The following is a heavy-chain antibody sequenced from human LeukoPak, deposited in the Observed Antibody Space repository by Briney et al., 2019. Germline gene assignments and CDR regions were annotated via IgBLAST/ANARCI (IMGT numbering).Heavy chain of an antibody. CDR3: ARDRSPRGYYDSSGYQNWFDP. Sequence: VSVKVSCKASGYTFTGYYMHRVRQAPGQGLEWMGWINPNSGGTNYAQKFQGRVTMTRDTSISTAYMELSRLRSDDTAVYYCARDRSPRGYYDSSGYQNWFDPWGQGTLVTVSS. D-gene: IGHD3-22*01. J-gene: IGHJ5*02. V-gene: IGHV1-2*02. CDR1: GYTFTGYY. CDR2: INPNSGGT.